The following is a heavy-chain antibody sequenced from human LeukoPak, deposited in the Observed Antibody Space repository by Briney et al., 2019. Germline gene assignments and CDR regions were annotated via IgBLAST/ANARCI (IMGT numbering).Heavy chain of an antibody. CDR1: GFTFSSYS. V-gene: IGHV3-21*01. J-gene: IGHJ6*02. D-gene: IGHD1-26*01. CDR3: ARDGSGSYYYYYGMDV. CDR2: ISSSSYI. Sequence: GGSLRLSCAASGFTFSSYSMNWVRQAPGKGLEWVSSISSSSYIYYADSVKGRFTISRDNAKNSLYLQMNSLRAEDTAVYYCARDGSGSYYYYYGMDVWGQGTTVTVSS.